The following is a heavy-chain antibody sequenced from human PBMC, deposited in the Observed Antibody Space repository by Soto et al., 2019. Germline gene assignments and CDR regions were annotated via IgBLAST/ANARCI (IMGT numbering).Heavy chain of an antibody. CDR2: ISAYNGNT. CDR3: SRVGVGDFWSGYSNY. V-gene: IGHV1-18*01. D-gene: IGHD3-3*01. J-gene: IGHJ4*02. Sequence: QVQLVQSGAEVKKPGASVKVSCKDSGYTFTSYGISWVRQAPGQGLEWMGWISAYNGNTNYAQKLPGRVTMTTDTSTSTAYMELRSLRSDDTAVYYCSRVGVGDFWSGYSNYWGQGTLVTVSS. CDR1: GYTFTSYG.